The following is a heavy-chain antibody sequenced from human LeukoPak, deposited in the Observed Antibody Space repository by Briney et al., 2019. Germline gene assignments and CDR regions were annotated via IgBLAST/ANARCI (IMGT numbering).Heavy chain of an antibody. CDR3: ARKNDLFNAAFDI. D-gene: IGHD1-1*01. J-gene: IGHJ3*02. CDR2: TYSDTNT. CDR1: GFTVSSNY. V-gene: IGHV3-53*01. Sequence: GVSLGLSCAASGFTVSSNYMSWVRQAPGKGLEWVSITYSDTNTNYADSVKGRFTISRDNSKNTLSLQMNSLRAEDTAVYYCARKNDLFNAAFDIWGQGTVVTVSS.